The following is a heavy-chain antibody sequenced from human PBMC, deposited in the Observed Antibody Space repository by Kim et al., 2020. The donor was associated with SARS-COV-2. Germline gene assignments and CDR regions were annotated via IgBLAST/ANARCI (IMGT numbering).Heavy chain of an antibody. D-gene: IGHD3-3*01. CDR2: IKSKTDGGTT. J-gene: IGHJ4*02. CDR1: GFTFSNAW. CDR3: TTVRSIGDFWSGYYYYFDY. V-gene: IGHV3-15*01. Sequence: GGSLRLSCAASGFTFSNAWMSWVRQAPGKGLEWVGRIKSKTDGGTTDYAAPVKGRFTISRDDSKNTLYLQMNSLKTEDTAVYYCTTVRSIGDFWSGYYYYFDYWGQGTLVTVSS.